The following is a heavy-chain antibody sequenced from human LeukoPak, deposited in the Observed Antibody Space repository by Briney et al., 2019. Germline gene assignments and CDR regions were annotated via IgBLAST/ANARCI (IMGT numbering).Heavy chain of an antibody. CDR2: IYTSGST. D-gene: IGHD2-8*02. CDR1: GGSFSGYY. Sequence: SETLSLTCAVYGGSFSGYYWSWIRQPAGKGLEWIGRIYTSGSTNYNPSLKSRVTMSVDTSKNQFSLKLSSVTAADTAVYYCARVRPSGGYSSGDAFDIWGQGTMVTVSS. CDR3: ARVRPSGGYSSGDAFDI. V-gene: IGHV4-59*10. J-gene: IGHJ3*02.